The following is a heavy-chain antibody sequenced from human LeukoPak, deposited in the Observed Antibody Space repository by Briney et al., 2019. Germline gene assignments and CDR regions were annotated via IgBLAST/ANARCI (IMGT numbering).Heavy chain of an antibody. J-gene: IGHJ4*02. CDR3: ARDHDIYDSSGPIDY. V-gene: IGHV1-46*01. D-gene: IGHD3-22*01. CDR2: INPSGGST. CDR1: GYTFTSYY. Sequence: GASVKVSCKASGYTFTSYYMHWVRQAPGQGLEWMGIINPSGGSTSYAQKFQGRVTMTRDMSTSTVYMELSSLRSEDTAVYYCARDHDIYDSSGPIDYWGQGTLVTVSS.